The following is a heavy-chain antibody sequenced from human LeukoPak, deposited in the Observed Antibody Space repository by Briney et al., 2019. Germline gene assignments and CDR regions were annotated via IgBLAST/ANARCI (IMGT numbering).Heavy chain of an antibody. CDR2: THYRSKWYY. CDR1: GYSGSSNSAS. J-gene: IGHJ4*02. Sequence: SQTVPLTCAISGYSGSSNSASCNWIRKSPSRGIEWLGRTHYRSKWYYDYAVSVKSRITINPDTSKNQFSLQLNSVTPADTAVYYCTRGATTYFDYWGQGTLVTVPS. CDR3: TRGATTYFDY. D-gene: IGHD5-12*01. V-gene: IGHV6-1*01.